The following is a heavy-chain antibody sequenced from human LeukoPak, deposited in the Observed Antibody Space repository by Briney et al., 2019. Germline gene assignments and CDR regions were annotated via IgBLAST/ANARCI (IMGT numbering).Heavy chain of an antibody. D-gene: IGHD4-17*01. CDR3: ARRRNDYGLEPFDY. CDR1: GDSVSSSNAA. J-gene: IGHJ4*02. Sequence: SQTLSLTCAISGDSVSSSNAAWNWIRQSPSRGLEWLGRTYFRSKWFNDHAPSVKSRVTINPDTSKNQFSLKLSSVTAADTAVYYCARRRNDYGLEPFDYWGQGTLVTVSS. V-gene: IGHV6-1*01. CDR2: TYFRSKWFN.